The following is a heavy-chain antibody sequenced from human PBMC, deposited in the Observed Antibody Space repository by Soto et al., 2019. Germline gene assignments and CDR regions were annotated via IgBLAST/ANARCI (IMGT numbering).Heavy chain of an antibody. CDR2: INSDGSVS. V-gene: IGHV3-74*02. CDR3: ARGDCVGGTCYSLAGSFYYYMDV. J-gene: IGHJ6*03. CDR1: GFTFSNYW. D-gene: IGHD2-15*01. Sequence: EVQLVESGGGLVQPGGSLRLSCAASGFTFSNYWMYWVRQAPGKGLEWVSRINSDGSVSSYADSVKGRLTISRDNVKNTLYLQMDRRRAEDTAVLYCARGDCVGGTCYSLAGSFYYYMDVWGKGTTVTVFS.